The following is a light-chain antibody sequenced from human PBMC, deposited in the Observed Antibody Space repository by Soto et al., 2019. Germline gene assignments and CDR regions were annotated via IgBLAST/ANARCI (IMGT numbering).Light chain of an antibody. V-gene: IGKV2-28*01. CDR1: QSLLNRNGQNC. J-gene: IGKJ4*01. Sequence: DIVMTQSPLSLPVTPGEPASISCRSSQSLLNRNGQNCLDWYLQKPGQSPQLLIHMGFIRASGVPDRFSGSASVTYFTLTISRVEAEDVGVYYCMQALESPPTFGGGTKVEIK. CDR3: MQALESPPT. CDR2: MGF.